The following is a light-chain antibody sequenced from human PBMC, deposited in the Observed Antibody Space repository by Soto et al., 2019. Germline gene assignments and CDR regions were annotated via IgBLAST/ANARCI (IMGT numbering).Light chain of an antibody. CDR1: SADIGAFNY. J-gene: IGLJ2*01. CDR2: DVS. CDR3: SSYSTSSALG. V-gene: IGLV2-14*03. Sequence: QSALTQPASVSGSPGQSITISCAGTSADIGAFNYVSWYQHHPGKAPKLLIYDVSDRPSGVSTRFSASKSANTAALTISGPQADDEADYNCSSYSTSSALGFGGGTKLTVL.